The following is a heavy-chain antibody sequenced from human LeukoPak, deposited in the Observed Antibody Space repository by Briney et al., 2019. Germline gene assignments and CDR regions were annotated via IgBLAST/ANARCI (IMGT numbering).Heavy chain of an antibody. J-gene: IGHJ3*02. D-gene: IGHD3-10*01. CDR1: GFTFDYYA. CDR2: ISWNSGSI. Sequence: PGGSLRLSCAASGFTFDYYAMHWVRQAPGEGLEWVSGISWNSGSIGYADSVKGRFTISRDNAKNSLYLQMNSLRAEDMALYYCAKDNQDEWFVGYFDIWGQGTMVTVSS. CDR3: AKDNQDEWFVGYFDI. V-gene: IGHV3-9*03.